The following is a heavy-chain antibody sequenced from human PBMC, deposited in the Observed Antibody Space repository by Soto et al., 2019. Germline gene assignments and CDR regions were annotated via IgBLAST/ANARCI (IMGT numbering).Heavy chain of an antibody. D-gene: IGHD6-19*01. Sequence: ASVKVSCKASGYTFTSYDINWVRQATGQGLEWMGWMNPNSGNTGYAQKFQGRVTMTRNTSISTAYMELSSLRSEDTAVYYCARGRRGYSSGYVLYYFDYWGQGTLVTVSS. CDR2: MNPNSGNT. J-gene: IGHJ4*02. CDR1: GYTFTSYD. CDR3: ARGRRGYSSGYVLYYFDY. V-gene: IGHV1-8*01.